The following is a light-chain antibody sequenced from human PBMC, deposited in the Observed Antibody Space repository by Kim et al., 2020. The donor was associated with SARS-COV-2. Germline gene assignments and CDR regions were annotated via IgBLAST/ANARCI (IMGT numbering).Light chain of an antibody. Sequence: QSVTISCTGTSSDVSVYNYVSWYQQHPGKAPKLMIYDVTKRPSGVPDRFSGSKSGNTASLTISGLQAEDEADYYCCSYAGSYTNYVFGTGTKVTVL. CDR1: SSDVSVYNY. CDR3: CSYAGSYTNYV. CDR2: DVT. J-gene: IGLJ1*01. V-gene: IGLV2-11*01.